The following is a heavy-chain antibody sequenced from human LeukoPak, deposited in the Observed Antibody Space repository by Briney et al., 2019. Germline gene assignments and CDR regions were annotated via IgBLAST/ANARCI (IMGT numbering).Heavy chain of an antibody. D-gene: IGHD3-10*01. Sequence: GGSLRLSCVGSGCTFINYAMTWVRQSPGRGLQYVSSSSGSGASTHYADSVKGRFTISRDNSRNTLFLEMSSLRAEDSALYYCAKDRAPYGSGGGEDYFDLWGRGTLVTVSS. V-gene: IGHV3-23*01. J-gene: IGHJ2*01. CDR2: SSGSGAST. CDR3: AKDRAPYGSGGGEDYFDL. CDR1: GCTFINYA.